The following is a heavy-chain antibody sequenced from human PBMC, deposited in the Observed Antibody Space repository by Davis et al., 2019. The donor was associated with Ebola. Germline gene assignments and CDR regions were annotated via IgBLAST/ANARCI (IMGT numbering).Heavy chain of an antibody. CDR3: ARESFKYAFHFDY. Sequence: GSLRLSCAVYGGSFSGYYWSWIRQPPGKGLEWIGEINHSGSTNYNPSLKSRVTISVDTSKNQFSLKLSSVTAADTAVYYCARESFKYAFHFDYWGQGTLVTVSS. D-gene: IGHD2-8*01. V-gene: IGHV4-34*01. CDR1: GGSFSGYY. J-gene: IGHJ4*02. CDR2: INHSGST.